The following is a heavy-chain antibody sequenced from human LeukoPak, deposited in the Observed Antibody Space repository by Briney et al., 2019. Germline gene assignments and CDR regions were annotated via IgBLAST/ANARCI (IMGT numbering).Heavy chain of an antibody. Sequence: SETLSLTCTISGGSLSTYHWTWIRQSPGKGLEWIGYIYRRGSKNYNPSLKSRVTFSEDTSKNQFSMNLRSVTAADTAVYYCARDLKGYSIDVWGRGIAVTVSS. V-gene: IGHV4-59*12. CDR3: ARDLKGYSIDV. J-gene: IGHJ6*04. CDR1: GGSLSTYH. CDR2: IYRRGSK.